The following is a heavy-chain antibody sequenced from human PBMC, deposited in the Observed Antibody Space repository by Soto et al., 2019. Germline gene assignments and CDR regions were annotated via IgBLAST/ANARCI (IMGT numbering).Heavy chain of an antibody. CDR2: ISHSGIT. D-gene: IGHD3-22*01. V-gene: IGHV4-4*02. Sequence: QVQLQESGPGLVRPSGALSVTCAVSGDSISRSHWWSWVRQYPGKGLEWIREISHSGITNYNPSPKSRVTISGDKSKNQLSLKLTSVTAADTAVYYCARVRYDRSGFDHWGQGTLVSVSS. CDR3: ARVRYDRSGFDH. J-gene: IGHJ4*02. CDR1: GDSISRSHW.